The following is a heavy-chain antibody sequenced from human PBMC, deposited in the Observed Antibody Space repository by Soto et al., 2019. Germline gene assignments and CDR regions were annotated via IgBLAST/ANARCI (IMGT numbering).Heavy chain of an antibody. CDR1: GFTFSSYG. J-gene: IGHJ6*02. V-gene: IGHV3-30*18. CDR2: ISYDGSNK. CDR3: AKDQRVEYGDYEVPYYYYGMDV. D-gene: IGHD4-17*01. Sequence: GGSLRLSCAAPGFTFSSYGMHWVRQAPGKGLEWVAVISYDGSNKYYADSVKGRFTISRDNSKNTLYLQMNSLRAEDTAVYYCAKDQRVEYGDYEVPYYYYGMDVWGQGTTVTVSS.